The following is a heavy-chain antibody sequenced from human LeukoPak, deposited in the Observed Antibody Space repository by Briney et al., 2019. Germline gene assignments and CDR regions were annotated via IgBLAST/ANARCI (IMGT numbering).Heavy chain of an antibody. CDR1: GYSFTSYW. V-gene: IGHV5-51*01. CDR3: ARCSSSSSPYFDY. CDR2: IYPGDSDA. J-gene: IGHJ4*02. D-gene: IGHD6-13*01. Sequence: GESLKISCKGSGYSFTSYWIGWVRQMPGKGLEWMGIIYPGDSDARYSPSFQGQVTISADKSISTAYLQWSSLKASDTAMYYCARCSSSSSPYFDYWGQGTLVTVSS.